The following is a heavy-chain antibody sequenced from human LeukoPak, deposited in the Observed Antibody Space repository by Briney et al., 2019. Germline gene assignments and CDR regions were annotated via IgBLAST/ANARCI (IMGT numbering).Heavy chain of an antibody. Sequence: GGSLRLSCAASGFTFSSYSMNWVRQAPGKGLEWVSSISSSSSYIYYADSVKGRFTISRDNAKNSLYLQMNSLRAEDTAVYYCARDSLDTAKWLDYWGQGTLVTVSS. V-gene: IGHV3-21*01. CDR1: GFTFSSYS. D-gene: IGHD5-18*01. J-gene: IGHJ4*02. CDR2: ISSSSSYI. CDR3: ARDSLDTAKWLDY.